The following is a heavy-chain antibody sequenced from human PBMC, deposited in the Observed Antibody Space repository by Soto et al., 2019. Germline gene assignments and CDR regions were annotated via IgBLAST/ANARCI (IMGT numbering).Heavy chain of an antibody. D-gene: IGHD3-10*01. CDR1: GYTFTTYG. CDR2: ISAYSSNT. V-gene: IGHV1-18*01. Sequence: QVQLVQSGAEVKKPRASVEVYCKASGYTFTTYGISWMRQAPGQALEWMGWISAYSSNTNYAHSLQGRVTMTTDTSTCSAYMELRILRSDDTAVYYGARFHASWSYPYDYWGQGTLVTVSS. J-gene: IGHJ4*02. CDR3: ARFHASWSYPYDY.